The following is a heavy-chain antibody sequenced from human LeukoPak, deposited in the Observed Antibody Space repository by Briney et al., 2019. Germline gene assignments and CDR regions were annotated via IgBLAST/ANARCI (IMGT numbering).Heavy chain of an antibody. CDR3: ARDLSSLSGATPLR. J-gene: IGHJ4*02. CDR1: GGSISSSTYF. D-gene: IGHD1-26*01. CDR2: IYHSGST. V-gene: IGHV4-39*07. Sequence: PSETLSLTCTVSGGSISSSTYFWGWIRQPPGKGLEWIGSIYHSGSTYYNPSLKSRVTISVDTSKNQFSLKLSSVTAADTAVYYCARDLSSLSGATPLRWGQGTLVTVSS.